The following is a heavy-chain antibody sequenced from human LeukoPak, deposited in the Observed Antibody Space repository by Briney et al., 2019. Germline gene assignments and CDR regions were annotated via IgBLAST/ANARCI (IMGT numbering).Heavy chain of an antibody. Sequence: GRSLRLSCAASGFTFDDYAMHWVRQAPGKGLEWVSGISWNSGSIGYADSVKGRFTISRDNAKNSLFLQMNSLRAEDTALYCAKDKFRLRTYGDLYFFDSWGQGTLVTVSS. CDR2: ISWNSGSI. V-gene: IGHV3-9*01. J-gene: IGHJ4*02. CDR3: AKDKFRLRTYGDLYFFDS. CDR1: GFTFDDYA. D-gene: IGHD4-17*01.